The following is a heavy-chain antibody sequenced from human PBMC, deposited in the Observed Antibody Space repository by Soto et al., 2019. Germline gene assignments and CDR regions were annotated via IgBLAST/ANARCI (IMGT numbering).Heavy chain of an antibody. D-gene: IGHD2-2*01. CDR1: GFTFSSYG. V-gene: IGHV3-30*18. CDR3: AKDLQDIVVVPAAISPFEY. J-gene: IGHJ4*02. CDR2: ISYDGSNK. Sequence: PGGSLRLSCAASGFTFSSYGMHWVRQAPGKGLEWVAVISYDGSNKYYADSVKGRFTISRDNSKNTLYLQMNSLRAEDTAVYYCAKDLQDIVVVPAAISPFEYWGQGTLVTVSS.